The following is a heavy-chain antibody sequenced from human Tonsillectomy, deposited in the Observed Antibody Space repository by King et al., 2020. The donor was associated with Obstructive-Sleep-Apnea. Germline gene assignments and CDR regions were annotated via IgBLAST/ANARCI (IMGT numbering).Heavy chain of an antibody. D-gene: IGHD3-22*01. CDR3: ARGDYFDSRVLRGDYYYGMDV. Sequence: VQLVESEGGVVQPGRSLRLSCPASGFTFSSYAMHWVRQAPGTGLEWVALISYEGSIKNYADSVKGRLTRSRDNSKNTLFLQMNSLRAEDTAIYYCARGDYFDSRVLRGDYYYGMDVWGQGTTVTVSS. CDR1: GFTFSSYA. J-gene: IGHJ6*02. V-gene: IGHV3-30-3*01. CDR2: ISYEGSIK.